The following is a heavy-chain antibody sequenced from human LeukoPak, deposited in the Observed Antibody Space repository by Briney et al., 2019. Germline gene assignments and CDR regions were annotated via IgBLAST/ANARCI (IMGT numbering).Heavy chain of an antibody. V-gene: IGHV3-9*01. CDR3: AKGREYSSSPVDY. Sequence: PGRSLRLSCAASGFTFDDYAMHWVRQAPGKGLEWVSGISWNSGSIGYADSVKGRFTISRHNAKNSLYLQMNSLRAEDTALYYCAKGREYSSSPVDYWGQGTLVTVSS. J-gene: IGHJ4*02. D-gene: IGHD6-6*01. CDR2: ISWNSGSI. CDR1: GFTFDDYA.